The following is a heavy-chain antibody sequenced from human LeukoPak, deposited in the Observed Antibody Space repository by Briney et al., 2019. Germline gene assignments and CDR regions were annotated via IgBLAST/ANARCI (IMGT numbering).Heavy chain of an antibody. CDR1: GGSISSSSYY. D-gene: IGHD5-12*01. V-gene: IGHV4-39*07. Sequence: SETLSLTCTVSGGSISSSSYYWGWIRQPPGKGLEWIGSIYYSGSTYYNPSLKSRVTISVDTSKNQFSLKLSSVTAADTAVYYCAREGYSGYDSLDPWGQGTLVTVSS. CDR3: AREGYSGYDSLDP. CDR2: IYYSGST. J-gene: IGHJ5*02.